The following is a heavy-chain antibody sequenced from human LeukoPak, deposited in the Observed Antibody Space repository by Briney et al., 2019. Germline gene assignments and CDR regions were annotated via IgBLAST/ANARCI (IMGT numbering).Heavy chain of an antibody. Sequence: VASVKVSCKASGGTFSSYAISWVRQAPGQGLEWMGRIIPIFGTANYAQKFQGRVTITADESTSTAYMELSSLSSEDTAVYYCAMVAYYDFWSGIYYFDYWGQGTLVTVSS. V-gene: IGHV1-69*13. CDR1: GGTFSSYA. D-gene: IGHD3-3*01. CDR2: IIPIFGTA. J-gene: IGHJ4*02. CDR3: AMVAYYDFWSGIYYFDY.